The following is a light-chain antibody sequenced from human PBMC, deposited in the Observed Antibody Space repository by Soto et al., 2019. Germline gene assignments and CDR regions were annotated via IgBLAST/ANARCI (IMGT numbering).Light chain of an antibody. CDR2: GAS. V-gene: IGKV3D-20*02. J-gene: IGKJ5*01. CDR1: QSGSDSY. Sequence: EIVLTQSPGTLSLSPGERATLSCRASQSGSDSYLAWYQQKPGQPPRFLIYGASTRPIGIPDRFSGSGSGTDFTLTISSLEPEDFAVYYCQQRSNWPLITFGQGTRLEIK. CDR3: QQRSNWPLIT.